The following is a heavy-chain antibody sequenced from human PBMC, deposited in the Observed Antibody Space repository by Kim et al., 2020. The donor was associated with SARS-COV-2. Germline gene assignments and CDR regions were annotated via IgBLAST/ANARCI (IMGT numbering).Heavy chain of an antibody. CDR3: ARDYDSSGYYLYH. J-gene: IGHJ4*02. Sequence: YAESEKGRFTISRDNSKNTLYLQMSGLRAEDTAVYFCARDYDSSGYYLYHWGQGTLVTVSS. D-gene: IGHD3-22*01. V-gene: IGHV3-33*01.